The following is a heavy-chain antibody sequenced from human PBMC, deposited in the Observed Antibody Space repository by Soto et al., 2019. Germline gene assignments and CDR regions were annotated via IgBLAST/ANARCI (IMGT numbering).Heavy chain of an antibody. CDR2: INHSGST. V-gene: IGHV4-34*01. D-gene: IGHD3-16*02. Sequence: PSETLSLTCAVYGGSFSGYYWSWIRQPPGKGLEWIGEINHSGSTNYNPSLKSRVTISVDTSKNQFSLKLSSVTAADTAVYYCSGYIWGSYRSTLAKDYWGQGTLVTVSS. CDR1: GGSFSGYY. J-gene: IGHJ4*02. CDR3: SGYIWGSYRSTLAKDY.